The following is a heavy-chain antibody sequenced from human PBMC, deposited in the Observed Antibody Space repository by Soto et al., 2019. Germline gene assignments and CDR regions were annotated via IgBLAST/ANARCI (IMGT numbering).Heavy chain of an antibody. CDR2: IFYSGNT. Sequence: SETLSLTCTVSGDSISSGAHYWSWIRQHPGQGLEWIGYIFYSGNTYSNPSLESRLAISVDTSKNQFSLNLTSVTAADTAVYYCARSASTIWSGYYTGGGNFDYWGQGALVTVSS. CDR3: ARSASTIWSGYYTGGGNFDY. D-gene: IGHD3-3*01. CDR1: GDSISSGAHY. V-gene: IGHV4-30-4*08. J-gene: IGHJ4*02.